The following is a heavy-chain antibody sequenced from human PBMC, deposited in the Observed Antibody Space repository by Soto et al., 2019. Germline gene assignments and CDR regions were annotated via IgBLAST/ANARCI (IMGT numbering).Heavy chain of an antibody. CDR1: GYTFTRNG. J-gene: IGHJ6*02. CDR2: IGPKSGSK. V-gene: IGHV1-18*01. Sequence: GASVKVSCKTSGYTFTRNGISWVRQAPGQGLEWMGWIGPKSGSKKYAQKFQGRVIMTTDTSTSTAYMELRSLRCDDTAVYYCVKDRDSNSWPSRDVWGPGTTVTVSS. CDR3: VKDRDSNSWPSRDV. D-gene: IGHD3-22*01.